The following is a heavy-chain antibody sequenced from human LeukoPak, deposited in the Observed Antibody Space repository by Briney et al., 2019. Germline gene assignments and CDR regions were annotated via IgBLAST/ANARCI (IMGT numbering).Heavy chain of an antibody. CDR1: GYTFTGYY. CDR2: INPNSGGT. Sequence: ASVKVSCKASGYTFTGYYMHWVRQAPGQGLEWMGWINPNSGGTNYAQKFQGRVTMTRDTSISTAYMELSRLRSEDTAVYYCARSDSSGWHFDYWGQGTLVTVSS. J-gene: IGHJ4*02. CDR3: ARSDSSGWHFDY. V-gene: IGHV1-2*02. D-gene: IGHD6-19*01.